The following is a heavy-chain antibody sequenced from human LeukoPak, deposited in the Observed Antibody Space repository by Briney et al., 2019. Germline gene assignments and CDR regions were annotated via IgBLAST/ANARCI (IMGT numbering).Heavy chain of an antibody. J-gene: IGHJ4*02. V-gene: IGHV4-39*01. CDR3: ARSTPGDYGDY. Sequence: SETLSLTCTVSGGSISSSSYYWGWIRQPPGKGLEWIGSIYYSGSTYYNPSLKSRVTISVDTSKNQFSLKLSSVTAADTAVYYCARSTPGDYGDYWGQGTLVTVSS. CDR1: GGSISSSSYY. D-gene: IGHD5/OR15-5a*01. CDR2: IYYSGST.